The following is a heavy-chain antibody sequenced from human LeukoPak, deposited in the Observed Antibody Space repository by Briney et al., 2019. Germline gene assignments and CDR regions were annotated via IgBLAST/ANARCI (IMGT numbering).Heavy chain of an antibody. Sequence: PGGSLRLSCAASGFRFSSHGMHWVRQAPGEGLEWVAFIRSDGSDKYYADSVKGRITFSRDNSKSTLDLQMNSLRVEDTAVYFCVRDFNWGFDYWGQGTLVTVSS. CDR1: GFRFSSHG. J-gene: IGHJ4*02. CDR3: VRDFNWGFDY. D-gene: IGHD7-27*01. V-gene: IGHV3-30*02. CDR2: IRSDGSDK.